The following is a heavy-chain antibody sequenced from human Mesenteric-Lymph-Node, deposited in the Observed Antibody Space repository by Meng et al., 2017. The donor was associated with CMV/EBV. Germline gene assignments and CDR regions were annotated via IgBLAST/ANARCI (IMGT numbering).Heavy chain of an antibody. Sequence: GGSLRLSCAASGFSFNNYAMHWVRQAPGKGLEWVAFISYDGNNKNYADSVNGRFTISRDNSKNTLDLQMNGLRVEDTAVYYCAQISTVTNNLEYWGQGTLVTVSS. V-gene: IGHV3-30*17. D-gene: IGHD4-17*01. CDR2: ISYDGNNK. CDR1: GFSFNNYA. CDR3: AQISTVTNNLEY. J-gene: IGHJ4*02.